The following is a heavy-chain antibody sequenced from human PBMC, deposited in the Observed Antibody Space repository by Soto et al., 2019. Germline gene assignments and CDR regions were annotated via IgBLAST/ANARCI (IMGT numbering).Heavy chain of an antibody. D-gene: IGHD3-10*01. Sequence: GWSLRLSCASSGFTFSTYTMNWVRQVPGKGLEWISSISSGSSYIYYAGSVKGRFTISRDNAKNSLFLQMNSLRADDTAVYYCARDILSGGAYPDSWGQGTKVTVSS. CDR1: GFTFSTYT. V-gene: IGHV3-21*01. CDR3: ARDILSGGAYPDS. J-gene: IGHJ5*01. CDR2: ISSGSSYI.